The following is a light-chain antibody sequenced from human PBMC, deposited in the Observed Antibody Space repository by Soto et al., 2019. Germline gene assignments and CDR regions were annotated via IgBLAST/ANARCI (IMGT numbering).Light chain of an antibody. Sequence: QSALTQPASVSGTPGQSITISCTGTSSDGGGYKYVSWYQQYPGKAPKLMIYEVSNRPSGVSNRFSGSKSGNTASLTISGLQAEDEADYYCSSYTSSSTSDVVFGGGTKLTVL. J-gene: IGLJ2*01. CDR1: SSDGGGYKY. CDR2: EVS. V-gene: IGLV2-14*01. CDR3: SSYTSSSTSDVV.